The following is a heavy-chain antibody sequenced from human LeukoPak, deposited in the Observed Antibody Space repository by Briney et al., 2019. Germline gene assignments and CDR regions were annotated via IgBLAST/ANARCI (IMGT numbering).Heavy chain of an antibody. CDR3: ARDRVGPEGSFDY. D-gene: IGHD1-26*01. CDR2: ISYSEST. V-gene: IGHV4-59*01. CDR1: DGSITGYY. Sequence: SETLSLTCTVSDGSITGYYWSWIRQPPGKGLEWIGYISYSESTNSNPSLKSRVTMSVDTSKNQFSLKLSSVTAADTAVYYCARDRVGPEGSFDYWGQGTLVTVSS. J-gene: IGHJ4*02.